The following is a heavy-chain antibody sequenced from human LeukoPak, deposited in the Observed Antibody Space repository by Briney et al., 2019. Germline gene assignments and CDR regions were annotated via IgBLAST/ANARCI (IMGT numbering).Heavy chain of an antibody. Sequence: SETLSLTCIVSGGSFSSSYWSWIRQPPGKGLEWIAYIYSNGNTNSNPSLKSRVTIAVVTSQSQFSLKLSSVTAADTAVYYCARGLVGLTPHADVFQIWGQGTKVTVSS. V-gene: IGHV4-59*01. D-gene: IGHD1-26*01. J-gene: IGHJ3*02. CDR1: GGSFSSSY. CDR3: ARGLVGLTPHADVFQI. CDR2: IYSNGNT.